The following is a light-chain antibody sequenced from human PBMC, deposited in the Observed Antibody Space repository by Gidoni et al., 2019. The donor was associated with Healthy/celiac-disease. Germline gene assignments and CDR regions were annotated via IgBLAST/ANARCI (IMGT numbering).Light chain of an antibody. J-gene: IGKJ2*01. Sequence: DIQMTPSPSSLSAPVGDRVTITCRASQSISSYLNWYKQKPGKAPKLLIYAASSLQSGVPSRFSGSGSGTDFTLTISSLQPEDFATYYCQQSYSTPPYTFGQGTKLEIK. CDR1: QSISSY. CDR2: AAS. CDR3: QQSYSTPPYT. V-gene: IGKV1-39*01.